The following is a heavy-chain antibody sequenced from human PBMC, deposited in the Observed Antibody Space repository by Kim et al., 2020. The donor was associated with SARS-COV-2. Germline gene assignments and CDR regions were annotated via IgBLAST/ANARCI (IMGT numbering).Heavy chain of an antibody. CDR2: IYYSGST. V-gene: IGHV4-39*01. Sequence: SETLSLTCTVSGGSISSSSYYWGWIRQPPGKGLEWIGSIYYSGSTYYNPSLKSRVTISVDTSKNQFSLKLSSVTAADTAVYYCAVTAMVTLGCDYWGQGT. CDR3: AVTAMVTLGCDY. D-gene: IGHD5-18*01. CDR1: GGSISSSSYY. J-gene: IGHJ4*02.